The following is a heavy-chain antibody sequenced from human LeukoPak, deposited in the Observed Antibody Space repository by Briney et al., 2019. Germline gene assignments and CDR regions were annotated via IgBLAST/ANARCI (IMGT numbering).Heavy chain of an antibody. CDR2: ISPDGSQT. Sequence: QPGGSLRLSCAASGFSLSNYWMHWVRQAPGKGLMWVSQISPDGSQTFYADSVKGRFTISRDNAKNTLFLQMDSLRAEDTALCYCVRSLRSADFWGQGTLVTVSS. J-gene: IGHJ4*02. V-gene: IGHV3-74*01. CDR1: GFSLSNYW. CDR3: VRSLRSADF.